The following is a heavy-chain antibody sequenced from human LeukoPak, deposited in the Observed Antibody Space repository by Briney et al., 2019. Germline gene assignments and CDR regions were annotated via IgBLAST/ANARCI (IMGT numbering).Heavy chain of an antibody. CDR3: ARDSCSGGSCYSDY. V-gene: IGHV3-21*01. J-gene: IGHJ4*02. CDR2: ISSTGSYI. CDR1: GFTFSSYS. Sequence: GGSLRLSCAASGFTFSSYSMNWVRQAPGKGLEWVSSISSTGSYIYYADSVKGRFTISRDNAKNSPYLQMNSLRAEDTAVYYCARDSCSGGSCYSDYWGQGTLVTVSS. D-gene: IGHD2-15*01.